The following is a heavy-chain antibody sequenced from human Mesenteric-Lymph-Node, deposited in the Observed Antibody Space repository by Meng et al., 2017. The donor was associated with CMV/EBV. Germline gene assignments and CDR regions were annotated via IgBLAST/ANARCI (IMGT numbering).Heavy chain of an antibody. CDR2: ISGYNGNT. J-gene: IGHJ5*02. V-gene: IGHV1-18*01. D-gene: IGHD2-15*01. CDR1: GYTFTSYG. Sequence: ASVKVSCKASGYTFTSYGISWVRQAPGQGLEWMGRISGYNGNTDYAQRFQGRVTITRDTSTNTAYMELRSLKSDDTAVYYCARVGLGFQFDPWGQGSLVTVSS. CDR3: ARVGLGFQFDP.